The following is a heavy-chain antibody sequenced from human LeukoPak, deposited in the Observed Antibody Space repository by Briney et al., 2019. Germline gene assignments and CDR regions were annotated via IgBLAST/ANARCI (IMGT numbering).Heavy chain of an antibody. CDR1: GYTLSELF. CDR3: ARGGLDFWSGYFEFDY. J-gene: IGHJ4*02. CDR2: IIPIFGTA. V-gene: IGHV1-69*13. Sequence: SVKVSCKVSGYTLSELFMHWVRQAPGQGLEWMGGIIPIFGTANYAQKFQGRVTITADESTSTAYMELSSLRSEDTAVYYCARGGLDFWSGYFEFDYWGQGTLVTVSS. D-gene: IGHD3-3*01.